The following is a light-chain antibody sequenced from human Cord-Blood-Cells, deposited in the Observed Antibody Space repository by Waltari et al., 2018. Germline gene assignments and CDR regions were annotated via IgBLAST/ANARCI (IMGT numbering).Light chain of an antibody. CDR2: DVS. CDR1: SSDVGGYNY. V-gene: IGLV2-11*01. Sequence: QSALTQPRPVSGSPGQSVTISCTGTSSDVGGYNYVSWYQQHPGNAPKLMIYDVSKRPEGVPNHFSGAKSGNTASLTISGLQAEDEADYYCCSYAGSYTVVFGGGTKLTVL. J-gene: IGLJ2*01. CDR3: CSYAGSYTVV.